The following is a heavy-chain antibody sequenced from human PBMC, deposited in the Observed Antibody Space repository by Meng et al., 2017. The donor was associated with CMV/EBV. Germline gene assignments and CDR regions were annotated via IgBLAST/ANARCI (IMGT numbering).Heavy chain of an antibody. CDR3: ARVKSAYDFWSGYYLDY. J-gene: IGHJ4*02. Sequence: GGSLRLSCAASGFTFSSYSMNWVRQAPGKGLEWVSYISSSSSTIYYADSEKGRFTISRDNAKNSLYLQMNSLRAEDTAVYYCARVKSAYDFWSGYYLDYWGQGTLVTVSS. CDR1: GFTFSSYS. CDR2: ISSSSSTI. D-gene: IGHD3-3*01. V-gene: IGHV3-48*04.